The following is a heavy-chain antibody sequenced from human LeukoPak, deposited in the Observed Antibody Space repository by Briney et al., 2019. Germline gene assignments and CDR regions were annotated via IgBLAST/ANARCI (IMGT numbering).Heavy chain of an antibody. D-gene: IGHD2-15*01. CDR1: GGTFSSYA. CDR3: AIDIVVVVAATGFDY. CDR2: IIPIFGTA. V-gene: IGHV1-69*06. Sequence: SVKVSCKASGGTFSSYAISWVRQAPGQGLEWMGGIIPIFGTANYAQKFQGRVTITADKSTSTAYMELSSLRSEDTAVYYCAIDIVVVVAATGFDYWGQGTLVTVSS. J-gene: IGHJ4*02.